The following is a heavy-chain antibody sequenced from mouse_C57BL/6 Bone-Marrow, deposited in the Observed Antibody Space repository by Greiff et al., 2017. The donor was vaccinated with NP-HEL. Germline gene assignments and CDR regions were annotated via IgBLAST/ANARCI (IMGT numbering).Heavy chain of an antibody. CDR1: GFTFSRYG. CDR3: AREGTTMVTTGVSY. D-gene: IGHD2-2*01. J-gene: IGHJ3*01. CDR2: ISSGGSYT. V-gene: IGHV5-6*01. Sequence: EVKLMESGGDLVKPGGSLKLSCAASGFTFSRYGMSWVRQTPDKRLEWVATISSGGSYTYYPASVKGRFTISRDNAKNTLYLQMSSLKSEDTAMYYCAREGTTMVTTGVSYWGQGTLVTVSA.